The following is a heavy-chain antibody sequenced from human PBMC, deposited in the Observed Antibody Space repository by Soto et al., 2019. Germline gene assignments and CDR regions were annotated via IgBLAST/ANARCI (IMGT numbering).Heavy chain of an antibody. CDR2: INAGNGDT. CDR1: GYIFNSHA. D-gene: IGHD3-3*01. V-gene: IGHV1-3*01. CDR3: ARDGARIAVFGVVNYFDY. Sequence: AAVRVSCKASGYIFNSHAIHWVRQAPGQRLEWMGWINAGNGDTKYSQKFQGRVAITRDTSASSAYMELSTLRSEDTAVYYCARDGARIAVFGVVNYFDYWGQGTVVTVSS. J-gene: IGHJ4*02.